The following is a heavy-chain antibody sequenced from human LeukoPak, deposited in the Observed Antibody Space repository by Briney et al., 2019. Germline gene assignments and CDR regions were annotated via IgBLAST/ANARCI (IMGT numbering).Heavy chain of an antibody. J-gene: IGHJ4*02. D-gene: IGHD5-12*01. Sequence: PSETLSLTCTVPGGSISSYYWSWIRQPPGKGVEWIGYIYYSGSTNYNPSPKSRVTISVDTSKNQFSLKLSSVTAADTAVYYCARGLLNSGLHPFDYWGQGTLVTVSS. CDR3: ARGLLNSGLHPFDY. CDR2: IYYSGST. CDR1: GGSISSYY. V-gene: IGHV4-59*01.